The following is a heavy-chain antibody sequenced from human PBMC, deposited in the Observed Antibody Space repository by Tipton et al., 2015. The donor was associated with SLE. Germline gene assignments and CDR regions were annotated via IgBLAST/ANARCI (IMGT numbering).Heavy chain of an antibody. CDR3: ARLDIVVVPAAFDY. CDR1: GGSISSSSYY. Sequence: TLSLTCTVSGGSISSSSYYWGWIRQPPGKGLEWIGSIYYSGSTYYNPSLKSRVTISVDTSKNQFSLKLSSVTAADTAVYYCARLDIVVVPAAFDYWGQGTLVTVSS. V-gene: IGHV4-39*01. D-gene: IGHD2-2*01. J-gene: IGHJ4*02. CDR2: IYYSGST.